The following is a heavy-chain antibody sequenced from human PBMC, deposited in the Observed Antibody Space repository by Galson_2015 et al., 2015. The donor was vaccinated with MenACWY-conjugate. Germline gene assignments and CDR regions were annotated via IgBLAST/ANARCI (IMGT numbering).Heavy chain of an antibody. V-gene: IGHV3-49*04. CDR2: IRSKGFGDTT. J-gene: IGHJ4*02. CDR3: TSRLIGVIAAFDN. D-gene: IGHD3-22*01. Sequence: SLRLSCATSGFSFGDYPLSWVRQAPGKGLEWVGFIRSKGFGDTTEYAAPVKDRFINSRDDSTRIAYLQMNSLKTDDTAVYYCTSRLIGVIAAFDNWGQGALVTVSS. CDR1: GFSFGDYP.